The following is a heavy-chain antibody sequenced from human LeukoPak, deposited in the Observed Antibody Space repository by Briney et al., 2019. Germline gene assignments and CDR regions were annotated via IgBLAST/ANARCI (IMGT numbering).Heavy chain of an antibody. CDR2: IYSGGRT. J-gene: IGHJ4*02. V-gene: IGHV3-53*01. D-gene: IGHD1-26*01. CDR3: ARGGSGSYRFDY. Sequence: GGSLRLSCAASGFNLNNNYMSWVRQAPGKGLEWVSVIYSGGRTYYTDSVKGRLTISRDNSENTLYLQMNSLRAEDTAVYYCARGGSGSYRFDYWGQGTLVTVSS. CDR1: GFNLNNNY.